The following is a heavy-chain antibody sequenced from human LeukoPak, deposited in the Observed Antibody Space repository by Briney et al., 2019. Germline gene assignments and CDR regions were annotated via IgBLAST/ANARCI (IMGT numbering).Heavy chain of an antibody. CDR1: GGSISSSNW. D-gene: IGHD3-22*01. CDR2: IYHSGST. J-gene: IGHJ4*02. CDR3: ARQVYYDSSGYQLSDY. V-gene: IGHV4-4*02. Sequence: SESLSLTCAVSGGSISSSNWWSWVRQPPGKGLEWIGEIYHSGSTNYNPSLKSRVTISVDKSKNQFSLKLSSVTAADTAVYYCARQVYYDSSGYQLSDYWGQGTLVTVSS.